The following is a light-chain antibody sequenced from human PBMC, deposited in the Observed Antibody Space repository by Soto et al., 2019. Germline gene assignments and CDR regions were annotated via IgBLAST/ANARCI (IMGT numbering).Light chain of an antibody. J-gene: IGKJ5*01. CDR2: GAS. CDR1: QYVSNK. V-gene: IGKV3-15*01. CDR3: KQYKEGPPFT. Sequence: EIVMTQSPATLSVSPGETATLSCRASQYVSNKVAWYQQKPGQAPSLLILGASTRATGVPARFSGSGSGTEFTLSISSLQSEDFAVYYCKQYKEGPPFTFGQGTRLEIK.